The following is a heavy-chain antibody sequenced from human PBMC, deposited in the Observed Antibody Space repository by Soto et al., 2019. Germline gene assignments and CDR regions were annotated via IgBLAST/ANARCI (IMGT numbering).Heavy chain of an antibody. D-gene: IGHD6-19*01. V-gene: IGHV3-30*18. CDR3: AKDIEQWLAFDY. Sequence: GGSLRLSCAASGFTFSSYGMHWVRQAPGKGLEWVAVISYDGSNKYYADSVKGRFTISRDNSKNTLYLQMNSLKAEDTAVYYCAKDIEQWLAFDYWGQGTLVTVSS. J-gene: IGHJ4*02. CDR2: ISYDGSNK. CDR1: GFTFSSYG.